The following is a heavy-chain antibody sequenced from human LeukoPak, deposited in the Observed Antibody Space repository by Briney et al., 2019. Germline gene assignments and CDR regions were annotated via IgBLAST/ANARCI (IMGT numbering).Heavy chain of an antibody. Sequence: ASVKVSCKASGYTFTGYYMHWVRQAPGQGLEWMGWVNPNSGGTNYAQKFQGGVTMTRDTSISTAYMELSRLRSDDTAVYYCATYDFWSGPYQAPIDYWGQGTLVTVSS. D-gene: IGHD3-3*01. CDR1: GYTFTGYY. J-gene: IGHJ4*02. CDR2: VNPNSGGT. V-gene: IGHV1-2*02. CDR3: ATYDFWSGPYQAPIDY.